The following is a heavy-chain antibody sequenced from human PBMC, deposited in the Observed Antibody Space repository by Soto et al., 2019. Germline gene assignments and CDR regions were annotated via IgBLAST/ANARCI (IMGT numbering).Heavy chain of an antibody. Sequence: TLSLPCAISGYSVSSNSAAWNLIRQSPSRGLEWLGRTYYRSKWYNDYAVSVKSRITINPDTSKNQFSLQLNSVTPEDTAVYYCARDVGTTVYYYYGMDVWGQGTTVTVSS. CDR1: GYSVSSNSAA. V-gene: IGHV6-1*01. D-gene: IGHD1-26*01. CDR3: ARDVGTTVYYYYGMDV. J-gene: IGHJ6*02. CDR2: TYYRSKWYN.